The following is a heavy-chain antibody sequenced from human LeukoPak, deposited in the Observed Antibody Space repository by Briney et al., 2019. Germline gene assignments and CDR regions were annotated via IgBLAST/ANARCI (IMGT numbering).Heavy chain of an antibody. CDR1: GYTFTSYY. CDR2: IDPSGGST. D-gene: IGHD1-1*01. J-gene: IGHJ4*02. Sequence: GASVKVSCKASGYTFTSYYMHWVRQAPGQGLEWMGIIDPSGGSTGYAQKFQGRVTMTRDTSTSTVYMELSSLRSEDTAVYYCARDWKRGDDYWGQGTLVTVSS. CDR3: ARDWKRGDDY. V-gene: IGHV1-46*01.